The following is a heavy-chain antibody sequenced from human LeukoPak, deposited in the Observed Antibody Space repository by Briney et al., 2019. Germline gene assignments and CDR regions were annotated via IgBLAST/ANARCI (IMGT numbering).Heavy chain of an antibody. Sequence: GGSLRLSCAASGFTFSSYSMNWVRQAPGKGLEWVSSISSSSSYIYYADSVKGRFTISRDNAKNSLYLQMNSLRAEDTAVYYCARLIGWLHRKGYGMDVWGQGTTVTVSS. CDR3: ARLIGWLHRKGYGMDV. D-gene: IGHD5-24*01. CDR1: GFTFSSYS. CDR2: ISSSSSYI. V-gene: IGHV3-21*01. J-gene: IGHJ6*02.